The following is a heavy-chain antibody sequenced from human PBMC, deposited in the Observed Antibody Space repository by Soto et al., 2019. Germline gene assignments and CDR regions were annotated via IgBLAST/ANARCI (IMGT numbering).Heavy chain of an antibody. CDR1: GFALENYA. Sequence: PGGSLRLSCAASGFALENYASNCGLRAPGKGLEWVSVISGSGGSTYYADSVKGRFTISRDNSKNTLYLQMNSLRAEDTAVYYCASRSSGWYFDYWGQGTLVTVSS. J-gene: IGHJ4*02. V-gene: IGHV3-23*01. D-gene: IGHD6-19*01. CDR2: ISGSGGST. CDR3: ASRSSGWYFDY.